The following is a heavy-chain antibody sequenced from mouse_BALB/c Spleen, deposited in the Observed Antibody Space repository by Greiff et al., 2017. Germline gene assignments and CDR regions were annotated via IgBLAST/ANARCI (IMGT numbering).Heavy chain of an antibody. Sequence: DVMLVESGGGLVKPGGSLKLSCAASGFTFSSYTMSWVRQTPEKRLEWVATISSGGSYTYYPDSVKGRFTISRDNAKNTLYLQMSSLKSEDTAMYYCTRGGNGYDEGYYAMDYWGQGTSVTVSS. CDR2: ISSGGSYT. CDR1: GFTFSSYT. D-gene: IGHD2-2*01. CDR3: TRGGNGYDEGYYAMDY. V-gene: IGHV5-6-4*01. J-gene: IGHJ4*01.